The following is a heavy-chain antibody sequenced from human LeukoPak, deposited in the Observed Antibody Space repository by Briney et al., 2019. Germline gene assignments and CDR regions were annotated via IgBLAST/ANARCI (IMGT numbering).Heavy chain of an antibody. CDR2: IYHTGST. V-gene: IGHV4-59*02. D-gene: IGHD5-18*01. Sequence: SETLSLTCTISGGSVSDYYWSWIRQSPGKGLEWIGYIYHTGSTSYSPSLKSRVTISADTSQNQFSLKLSSVTAADTAVYYCARDAGGWIPDYYYYMDVWGKGTTVTVSS. J-gene: IGHJ6*03. CDR1: GGSVSDYY. CDR3: ARDAGGWIPDYYYYMDV.